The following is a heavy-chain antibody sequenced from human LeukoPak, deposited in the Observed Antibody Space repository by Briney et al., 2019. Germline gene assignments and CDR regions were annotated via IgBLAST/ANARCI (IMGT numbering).Heavy chain of an antibody. Sequence: SETLSLTRAVYGGSFSDYYWSWIRQPPGKGLEWIGEINHSGSTNYNPSLKSRVTISVDTSKNQFSLKLSSVTAADTAVYYCGSRGYWGQGTLVTVSS. V-gene: IGHV4-34*01. CDR1: GGSFSDYY. J-gene: IGHJ4*02. CDR3: GSRGY. CDR2: INHSGST.